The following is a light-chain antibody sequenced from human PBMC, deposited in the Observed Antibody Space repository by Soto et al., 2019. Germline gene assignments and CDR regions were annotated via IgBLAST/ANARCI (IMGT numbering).Light chain of an antibody. Sequence: IVMTPSPGTLSVSPGERVTLSCRASQSVGNNLAWHQQKPGQAPRLLIYGASTRATGFPARFSGSGSGTEFTLTISSLQSEDFAVYYCQQYNGWPITFGQGTRLEIK. CDR1: QSVGNN. J-gene: IGKJ5*01. CDR3: QQYNGWPIT. V-gene: IGKV3-15*01. CDR2: GAS.